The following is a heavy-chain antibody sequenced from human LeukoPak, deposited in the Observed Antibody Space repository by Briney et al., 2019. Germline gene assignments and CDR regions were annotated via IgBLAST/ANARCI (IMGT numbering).Heavy chain of an antibody. D-gene: IGHD3-10*01. J-gene: IGHJ5*02. CDR2: ISDDGTTT. CDR1: GFTFNLYW. CDR3: ARDSRYHSGWGSYQPYCFDP. Sequence: GGSLRLSCAASGFTFNLYWMQCVHQPPGKGLEWLSRISDDGTTTNYADSVKGRFTISRDNAKNTLYLQMHSLRVDDTAVYYCARDSRYHSGWGSYQPYCFDPWGQGTLVTVSS. V-gene: IGHV3-74*01.